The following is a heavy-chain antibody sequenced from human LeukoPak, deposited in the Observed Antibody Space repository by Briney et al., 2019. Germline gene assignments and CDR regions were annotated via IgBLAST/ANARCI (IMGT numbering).Heavy chain of an antibody. Sequence: GASVKVSCKASGGTFSSYAISWVRQAPGQGLEWMGGIIPIFGTASYAQKFQGRVTITADESTSTAYMELSSLRSEDTAVYYCARDCSGGSCYTGDYWGQGTLVTVSS. J-gene: IGHJ4*02. CDR2: IIPIFGTA. V-gene: IGHV1-69*13. D-gene: IGHD2-15*01. CDR3: ARDCSGGSCYTGDY. CDR1: GGTFSSYA.